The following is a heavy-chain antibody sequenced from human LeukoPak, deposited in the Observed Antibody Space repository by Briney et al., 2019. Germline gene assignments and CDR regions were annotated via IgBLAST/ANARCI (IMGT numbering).Heavy chain of an antibody. J-gene: IGHJ6*03. Sequence: GGSLRLSCATSAFSFNTYGMHWVRQAPGKGLQWVAFIRYNGNDQYYADSVKGRFTISRDNSKNTLYLQMNSLRAEDTAVYYCAKSGGSSSRYYYYYMDVWGKGTTVTVSS. CDR2: IRYNGNDQ. D-gene: IGHD6-6*01. CDR1: AFSFNTYG. V-gene: IGHV3-30*02. CDR3: AKSGGSSSRYYYYYMDV.